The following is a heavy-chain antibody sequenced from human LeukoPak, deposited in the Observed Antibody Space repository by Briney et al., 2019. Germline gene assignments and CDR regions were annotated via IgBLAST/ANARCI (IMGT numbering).Heavy chain of an antibody. Sequence: SETLSLTCTASGDSISSGTYYWGWIRQPPGKGLEWIGSMYYSGRTYYNPSLKSRVTISVDTSKNQFSLKLSSVTAADTAVYYCARDRQSPSDAFDIWGQGTLVTVSS. CDR3: ARDRQSPSDAFDI. CDR1: GDSISSGTYY. CDR2: MYYSGRT. J-gene: IGHJ3*02. V-gene: IGHV4-39*07.